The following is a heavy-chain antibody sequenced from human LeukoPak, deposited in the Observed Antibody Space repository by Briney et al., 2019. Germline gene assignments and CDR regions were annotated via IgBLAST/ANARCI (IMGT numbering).Heavy chain of an antibody. J-gene: IGHJ4*02. V-gene: IGHV4-61*02. CDR3: ARGYSYGSVYFDY. Sequence: PSQTLSLTCTVSGGSIISGSYYWRWIRQPAGKGLVWIGRIYISGSTNYNPSLKSRVTISVDTSKNQFSLKLSSVTAADTAVYYCARGYSYGSVYFDYWGQGTLVTVSS. CDR2: IYISGST. D-gene: IGHD5-18*01. CDR1: GGSIISGSYY.